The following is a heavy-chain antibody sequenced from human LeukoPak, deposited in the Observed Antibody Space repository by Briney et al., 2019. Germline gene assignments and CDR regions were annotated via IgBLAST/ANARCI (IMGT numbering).Heavy chain of an antibody. D-gene: IGHD3-22*01. J-gene: IGHJ3*02. CDR3: AKKWSGDYDSSGVNDAFDI. CDR2: ISYDGSNK. CDR1: GFTFSSYV. Sequence: PRGSLRLSCAASGFTFSSYVMHWVRQAPGKGVEWVAFISYDGSNKYYADSVKGRFTISRDNSKNTLYLQMNSLRPEDTAVYYCAKKWSGDYDSSGVNDAFDIWGQGTMVTVSS. V-gene: IGHV3-30*18.